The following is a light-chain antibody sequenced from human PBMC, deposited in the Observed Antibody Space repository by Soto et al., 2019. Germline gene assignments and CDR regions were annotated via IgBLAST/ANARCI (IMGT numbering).Light chain of an antibody. CDR2: LAS. J-gene: IGKJ1*01. Sequence: EIVLTQSPATLSSFPGDRVTLSCRASQAVNTRLAWYQHKPGQAPRLLIYLASNRAAGVPARFSGSGSGTDFTLPISTVEPEDFGVYYCHQRQSWPRTFGQGTTVDIK. CDR1: QAVNTR. V-gene: IGKV3-11*01. CDR3: HQRQSWPRT.